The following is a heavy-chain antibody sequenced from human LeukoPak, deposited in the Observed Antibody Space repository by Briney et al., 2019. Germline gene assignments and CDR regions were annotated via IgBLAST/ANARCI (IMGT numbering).Heavy chain of an antibody. Sequence: GGSLRLSCVASGFRFSRYWMHWVRQAPGKGLEWVATINLGGSNKYYVDSVMGRFTISRDDARNSLHLQMNSLRVEDTAVYYCTGIDAAWGQGTLVIVS. D-gene: IGHD3-9*01. V-gene: IGHV3-7*03. J-gene: IGHJ5*02. CDR2: INLGGSNK. CDR3: TGIDAA. CDR1: GFRFSRYW.